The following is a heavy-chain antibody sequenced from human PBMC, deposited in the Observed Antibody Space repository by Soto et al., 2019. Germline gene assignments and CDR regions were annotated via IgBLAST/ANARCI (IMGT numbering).Heavy chain of an antibody. CDR1: GYTFTSYG. J-gene: IGHJ4*02. D-gene: IGHD6-13*01. V-gene: IGHV1-18*01. CDR3: ARSGPAAPDTFDY. Sequence: QVQVVQSGAELKKPGASVKVSCKASGYTFTSYGISWVRQAPGQGLEWMGWVSAYNGNTNYAQKFQGRVTMTTDTSTRTAYMELRSLGSDDTAVYYCARSGPAAPDTFDYWGQGTLVTVSS. CDR2: VSAYNGNT.